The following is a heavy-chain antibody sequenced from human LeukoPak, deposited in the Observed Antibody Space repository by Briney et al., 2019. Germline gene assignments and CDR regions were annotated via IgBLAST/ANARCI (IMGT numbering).Heavy chain of an antibody. CDR2: ISSDGSIT. Sequence: GGSLRLSCAASGFTFSTYWMHWVRQAPGKGLVWVSRISSDGSITGYADSVKGRFTISRDNAKNTLYLQMNSLRAEDTVVYYRARHLNYYLDYWGQGTLVTVSS. D-gene: IGHD3-10*01. CDR1: GFTFSTYW. J-gene: IGHJ4*02. V-gene: IGHV3-74*01. CDR3: ARHLNYYLDY.